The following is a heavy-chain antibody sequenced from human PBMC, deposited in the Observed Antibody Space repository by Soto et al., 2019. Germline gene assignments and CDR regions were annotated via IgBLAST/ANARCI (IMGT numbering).Heavy chain of an antibody. D-gene: IGHD3-3*01. V-gene: IGHV4-39*01. J-gene: IGHJ4*02. CDR2: IYYSGST. CDR3: ATFRITDFWSGYYTFDY. CDR1: GGSISSSSYY. Sequence: QLQLQESGPGLVKPSETLSLTCTVSGGSISSSSYYWGWIRQPPGKGLEWIGSIYYSGSTYYNPSLKSRVTISVDTSKNQFSLKLSYVTAADTAVYYCATFRITDFWSGYYTFDYWGQGTLVTVSS.